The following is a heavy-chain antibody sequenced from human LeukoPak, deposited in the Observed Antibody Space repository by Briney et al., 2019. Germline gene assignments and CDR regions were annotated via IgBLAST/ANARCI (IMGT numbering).Heavy chain of an antibody. D-gene: IGHD1-7*01. CDR1: GGSFSGYY. CDR2: INHSGST. CDR3: ARGPGTYYFDY. Sequence: SETLSLTCAVSGGSFSGYYWSWIRQPPGEGLEWIGEINHSGSTNYNPSLKSRVTISVDRSKNQFSLKLSSVTAADTAVYYCARGPGTYYFDYWGQGTLVTVSS. J-gene: IGHJ4*02. V-gene: IGHV4-34*01.